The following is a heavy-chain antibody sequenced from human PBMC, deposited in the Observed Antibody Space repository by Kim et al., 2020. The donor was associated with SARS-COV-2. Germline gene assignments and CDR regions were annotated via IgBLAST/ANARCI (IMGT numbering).Heavy chain of an antibody. J-gene: IGHJ6*02. CDR2: IYYSGST. CDR1: GGSISSGGYY. CDR3: ARDSYYYYGMDV. V-gene: IGHV4-31*03. Sequence: SETLSLTCTVSGGSISSGGYYWSWIRQHPGKGLEWIGYIYYSGSTYYNPSLKSRVTISVDTSKNQFSLKLSSVTAADTAVYYCARDSYYYYGMDVWGQGTTVTVSS.